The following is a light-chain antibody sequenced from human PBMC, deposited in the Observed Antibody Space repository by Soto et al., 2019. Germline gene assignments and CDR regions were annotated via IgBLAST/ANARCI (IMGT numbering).Light chain of an antibody. CDR1: QGINKR. CDR3: QQANSFPLT. CDR2: AAS. Sequence: DIQMTQSPSSVSAAVGDRVTISCRASQGINKRLAWYHQKPGKAPQLLISAASTLGTGVPSRFSGSGSGTDFILTITSLQPEDFASYFCQQANSFPLTFGGGTRVEI. V-gene: IGKV1-12*01. J-gene: IGKJ4*01.